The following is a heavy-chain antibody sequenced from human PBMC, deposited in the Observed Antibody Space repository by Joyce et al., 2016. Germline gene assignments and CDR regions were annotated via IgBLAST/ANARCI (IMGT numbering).Heavy chain of an antibody. D-gene: IGHD2-2*01. CDR3: AGYETGTMRVFHI. J-gene: IGHJ3*02. CDR2: IYHGGNA. Sequence: QLPLQESVSGLVEPSQTLSLTCAGSGDSLSSGGYSWSWIRQSPGKGLEWIGYIYHGGNAYYNPSLKGRVTMSVDMSRHQFSLGLNSVTAADTAVYYCAGYETGTMRVFHIWGQGTVVAVSS. V-gene: IGHV4-30-2*06. CDR1: GDSLSSGGYS.